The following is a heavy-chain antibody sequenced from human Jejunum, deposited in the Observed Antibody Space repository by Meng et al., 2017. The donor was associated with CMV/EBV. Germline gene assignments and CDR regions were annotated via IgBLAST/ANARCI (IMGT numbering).Heavy chain of an antibody. Sequence: SCATSWFPFSRCGLNWVLQAPGRWLECVSSISCSSSYIFYADSVRGRFTISRYNTKNSLYLQMNSLSAEDTAVYYCVRGTDGGYDYWGQGTLVTVSS. J-gene: IGHJ4*02. CDR3: VRGTDGGYDY. V-gene: IGHV3-21*01. D-gene: IGHD4-17*01. CDR1: WFPFSRCG. CDR2: ISCSSSYI.